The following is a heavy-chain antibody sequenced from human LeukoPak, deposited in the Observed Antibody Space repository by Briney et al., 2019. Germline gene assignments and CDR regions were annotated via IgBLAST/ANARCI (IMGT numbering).Heavy chain of an antibody. CDR1: GYSFTSHY. J-gene: IGHJ5*02. V-gene: IGHV1-46*01. Sequence: ASVKVSCKASGYSFTSHYMHWVRQAPGQGLEWMGIINPSGGSTNYAQKFQGRVTITADESTSTAYMELSSLRSEDTAVYYCARDLRAKSSSWPKSWFDPWGQGTLVTVSS. CDR2: INPSGGST. D-gene: IGHD6-13*01. CDR3: ARDLRAKSSSWPKSWFDP.